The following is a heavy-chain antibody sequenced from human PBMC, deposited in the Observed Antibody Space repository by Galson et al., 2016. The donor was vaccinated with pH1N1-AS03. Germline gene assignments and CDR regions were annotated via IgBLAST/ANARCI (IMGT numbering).Heavy chain of an antibody. CDR1: GFTFRTFG. D-gene: IGHD2/OR15-2a*01. V-gene: IGHV3-33*01. J-gene: IGHJ4*02. CDR3: VTCNQNYFDY. Sequence: SLRLSCAASGFTFRTFGMHWVRQAPGKGLEWVAVIWNDGSLKKYGDSVKGRFIISRDNSNNTVSLEMSSLRAEDTAVYYCVTCNQNYFDYWGQGTLVTVSS. CDR2: IWNDGSLK.